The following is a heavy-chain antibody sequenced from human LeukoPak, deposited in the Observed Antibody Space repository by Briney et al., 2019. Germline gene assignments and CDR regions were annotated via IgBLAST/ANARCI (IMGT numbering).Heavy chain of an antibody. J-gene: IGHJ4*02. CDR3: AKDPEYYYDSSGYNYFDY. CDR2: ISGSGGST. CDR1: GFTFSSYA. Sequence: GSLRLSCAASGFTFSSYAMSWVRPAPGKGLEWVSAISGSGGSTYYADSVKGRFTISRDNSKNTLYLQMNSLRAEDTAVYYCAKDPEYYYDSSGYNYFDYWGQGTLVTVSS. D-gene: IGHD3-22*01. V-gene: IGHV3-23*01.